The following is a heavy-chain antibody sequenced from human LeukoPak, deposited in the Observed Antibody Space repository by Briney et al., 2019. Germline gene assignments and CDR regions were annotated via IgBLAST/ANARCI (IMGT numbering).Heavy chain of an antibody. V-gene: IGHV4-59*08. J-gene: IGHJ6*02. CDR2: IYYSGST. D-gene: IGHD3-3*01. CDR1: GGSINGYS. Sequence: PSETLSLTCTVSGGSINGYSWSWVRQPPGKGLEWIAYIYYSGSTNYNPSLKSRVTISLDTSKKQFSLKLSSVTAADTAVYSCARATYYDFWSGTSYGIDVWGQGTTVIVSS. CDR3: ARATYYDFWSGTSYGIDV.